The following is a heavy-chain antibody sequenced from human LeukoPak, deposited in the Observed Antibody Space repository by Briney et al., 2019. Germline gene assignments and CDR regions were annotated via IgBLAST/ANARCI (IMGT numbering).Heavy chain of an antibody. CDR2: ITGGGLHT. Sequence: GGSLRLSCAASGFTFSDYGMTWVRQTPGNGLEWVSSITGGGLHTYYVDSVKGRFVISRDNSKTTLYLQMNSLRTEDTAVYYCAKGLRIPSNWGQGIMVTVSS. CDR1: GFTFSDYG. J-gene: IGHJ4*02. CDR3: AKGLRIPSN. D-gene: IGHD2-21*01. V-gene: IGHV3-23*01.